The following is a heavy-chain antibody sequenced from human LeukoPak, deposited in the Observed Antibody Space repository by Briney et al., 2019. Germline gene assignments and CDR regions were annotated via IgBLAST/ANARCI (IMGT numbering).Heavy chain of an antibody. Sequence: GGSLRLSCTASGFTFSNYAMSLVRQAPGKGLEWVSTISGSGGSTYYADSVKGRFTISRDNSKNTLYLQMNSLRAEDTSVYYCAKDLNQSKYRNPYYFDYWGQGTLVTVSS. J-gene: IGHJ4*02. CDR2: ISGSGGST. CDR1: GFTFSNYA. D-gene: IGHD2/OR15-2a*01. V-gene: IGHV3-23*01. CDR3: AKDLNQSKYRNPYYFDY.